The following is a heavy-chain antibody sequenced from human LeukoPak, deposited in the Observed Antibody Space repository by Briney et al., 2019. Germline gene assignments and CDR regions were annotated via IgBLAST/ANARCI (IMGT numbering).Heavy chain of an antibody. CDR2: IYYSGST. D-gene: IGHD6-6*01. V-gene: IGHV4-59*01. Sequence: PSETLSLTCTVSGGSLSSYYWSWIRQPPGKGLEWIGYIYYSGSTNYNPSLKSRVTISVDTSKNQFSLKLSSVTAADTAVYYCARAVAALGWYFDLWGRGTLVTVSS. J-gene: IGHJ2*01. CDR1: GGSLSSYY. CDR3: ARAVAALGWYFDL.